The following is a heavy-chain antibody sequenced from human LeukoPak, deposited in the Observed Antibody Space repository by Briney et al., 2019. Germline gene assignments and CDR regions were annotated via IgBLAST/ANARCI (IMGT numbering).Heavy chain of an antibody. Sequence: SETLSLTCSVSGASTTSYYWNWIRQAPGKGLEXXXXXYSDGTTSYSPPLXXXXXISIDTSRNQFSLKLSSVTAADAAVYYCARDTRSYDTSGYYYFDYWGQGALVTVSS. CDR1: GASTTSYY. V-gene: IGHV4-59*01. CDR3: ARDTRSYDTSGYYYFDY. D-gene: IGHD3-22*01. CDR2: XYSDGTT. J-gene: IGHJ4*02.